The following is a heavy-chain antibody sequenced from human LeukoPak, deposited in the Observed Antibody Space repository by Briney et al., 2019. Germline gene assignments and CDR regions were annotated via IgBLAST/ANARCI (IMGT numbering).Heavy chain of an antibody. J-gene: IGHJ4*02. Sequence: SETLSLTCTVSGGSISSYYWSWIRQPPGKGLEWIGEINHSGSTNYNPSLKSRVTISVDTSKNQFSLKLSSVTAADTAVYYCARLRGYSYGWRFFDYWGQGTLVTVSS. CDR2: INHSGST. V-gene: IGHV4-34*01. CDR3: ARLRGYSYGWRFFDY. D-gene: IGHD5-18*01. CDR1: GGSISSYY.